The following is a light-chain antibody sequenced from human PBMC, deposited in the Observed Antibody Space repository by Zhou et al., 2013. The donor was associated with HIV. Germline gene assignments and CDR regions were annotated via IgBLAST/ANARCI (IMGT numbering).Light chain of an antibody. J-gene: IGKJ4*01. CDR2: ASA. Sequence: AIRMVQSPSSLSASTGDRVTISCRASQDISNCLAWYQQKPGRAPDLLIYASATLQTGAPSRFSGSGSGTNFSLTIDCLQSEDLATYYCQQYSSYPLTFGEGLRWTSN. CDR1: QDISNC. V-gene: IGKV1-8*01. CDR3: QQYSSYPLT.